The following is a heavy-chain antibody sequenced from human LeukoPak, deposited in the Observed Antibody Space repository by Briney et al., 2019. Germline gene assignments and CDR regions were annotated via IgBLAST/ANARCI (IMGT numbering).Heavy chain of an antibody. CDR1: GYTFTGYH. CDR3: ARVHSRSSGNGDNWFDP. J-gene: IGHJ5*02. V-gene: IGHV1-2*02. CDR2: INLKSRDT. Sequence: PLASVQVSCKASGYTFTGYHLHWVRQAPGQGLEWMGYINLKSRDTNYAQKFQDRVTMTRDTSISTAYMELSSLRSDDTAVYYCARVHSRSSGNGDNWFDPWGQGTLVTVSS. D-gene: IGHD6-6*01.